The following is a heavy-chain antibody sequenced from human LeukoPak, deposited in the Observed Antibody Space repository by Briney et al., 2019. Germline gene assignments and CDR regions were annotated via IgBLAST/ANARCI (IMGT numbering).Heavy chain of an antibody. CDR1: GDSVSSNSAA. V-gene: IGHV6-1*01. CDR3: ARGLYTSTWF. Sequence: SQTLSLTCAISGDSVSSNSAAWSWIRQSPSRGLEWLGRTYYRSEWYTEYAVSVKSRITINPDTSKNQFSLQLNSVTPEDTAVYYCARGLYTSTWFWGQGTLVTVSS. J-gene: IGHJ4*02. D-gene: IGHD6-13*01. CDR2: TYYRSEWYT.